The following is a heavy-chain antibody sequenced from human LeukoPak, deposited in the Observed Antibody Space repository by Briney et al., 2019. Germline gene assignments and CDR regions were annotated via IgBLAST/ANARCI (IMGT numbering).Heavy chain of an antibody. Sequence: GGSLRLSCAASGFTFSSYGMHWVRQAPGKGLEWVAITWYDGSNKYYSDSVKGRFTISRDNSKNTLFLQMSSLRAEDTAVYYCARDFRYSSTYYFDYWGQGTLVTVSS. CDR3: ARDFRYSSTYYFDY. D-gene: IGHD6-13*01. V-gene: IGHV3-33*01. CDR2: TWYDGSNK. CDR1: GFTFSSYG. J-gene: IGHJ4*02.